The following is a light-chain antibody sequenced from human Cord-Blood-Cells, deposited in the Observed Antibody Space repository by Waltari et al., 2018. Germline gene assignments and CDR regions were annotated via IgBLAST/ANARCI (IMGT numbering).Light chain of an antibody. V-gene: IGKV1-33*01. J-gene: IGKJ4*01. CDR3: QQYDNLLPLT. Sequence: DIQMTQSPSSLSASVGDRVTITCQASQEISNYLNWYQQKPGKAPKLLIYDASNLETGVPSRFSGSGSGTDFTFTISSLQPEDIATYYCQQYDNLLPLTFGGGTKVEIK. CDR2: DAS. CDR1: QEISNY.